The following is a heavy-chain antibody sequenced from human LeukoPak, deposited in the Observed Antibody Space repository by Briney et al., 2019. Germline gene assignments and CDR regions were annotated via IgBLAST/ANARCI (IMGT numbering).Heavy chain of an antibody. CDR3: AWKYYYDSSGYFYVDQ. V-gene: IGHV4-38-2*01. Sequence: PSETLSLTCAVSGYSTSSGYYWGWIRQSPEKGLEWIGSIYHSGTTYYNPSLKSRVTISIDTSKNQFSLNLNSVTAADTAVYYCAWKYYYDSSGYFYVDQWGQGILVTVSS. D-gene: IGHD3-22*01. CDR2: IYHSGTT. J-gene: IGHJ4*02. CDR1: GYSTSSGYY.